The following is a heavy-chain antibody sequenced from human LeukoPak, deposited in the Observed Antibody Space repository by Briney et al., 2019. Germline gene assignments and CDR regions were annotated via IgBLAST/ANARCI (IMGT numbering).Heavy chain of an antibody. V-gene: IGHV5-51*01. J-gene: IGHJ6*02. D-gene: IGHD1-26*01. CDR1: GHSFSSYW. Sequence: GESLKISCKGSGHSFSSYWIGWVRQMPGKGLEWMGIIYLGDSENRYSPSFQGQVTISADKSISTAYLQWSSLKASDTAIYYCATRNSGSYYYYYGMDVWGQGTTVTVSS. CDR2: IYLGDSEN. CDR3: ATRNSGSYYYYYGMDV.